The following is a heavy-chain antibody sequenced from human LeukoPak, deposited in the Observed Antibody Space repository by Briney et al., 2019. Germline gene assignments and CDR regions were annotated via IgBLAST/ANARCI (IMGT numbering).Heavy chain of an antibody. Sequence: PSQTLSLTCTVSGGSISSGGHYWSWIRQHPGKGLEWIGYIYYSGSTHYNPSLKSRVTISVDTSKNQFSLKLSSVTAADTAVYYCARDHPDYYDSSGYYYLGYWGQGTLVTVSS. CDR2: IYYSGST. V-gene: IGHV4-31*03. D-gene: IGHD3-22*01. CDR1: GGSISSGGHY. J-gene: IGHJ4*02. CDR3: ARDHPDYYDSSGYYYLGY.